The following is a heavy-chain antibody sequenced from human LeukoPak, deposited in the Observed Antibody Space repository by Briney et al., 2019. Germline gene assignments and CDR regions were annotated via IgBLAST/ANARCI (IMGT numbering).Heavy chain of an antibody. CDR1: GGSISSYY. V-gene: IGHV4-4*07. CDR3: ARVRPGIYYDSSGYYLFDY. CDR2: IYTSGST. J-gene: IGHJ4*02. D-gene: IGHD3-22*01. Sequence: SETLSLTCTVSGGSISSYYWSWIRQPAGKGLEWIRRIYTSGSTNYNPSLKSRVTMSVDTSKNQFSLKLSSVTAADTAVYYCARVRPGIYYDSSGYYLFDYWGQGTLVTVSS.